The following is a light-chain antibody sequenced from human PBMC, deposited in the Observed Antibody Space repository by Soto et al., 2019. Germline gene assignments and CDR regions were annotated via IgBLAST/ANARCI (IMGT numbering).Light chain of an antibody. CDR3: KQYNSYSWT. J-gene: IGKJ1*01. V-gene: IGKV1-5*01. Sequence: DIQMTHSPSTLSASVGDRVTITCRASQSISSWLAWYQQKPGKAPKLLIYDASSLESGVPSRFSGSGSGKEFTLTISSLQPDDFATYYCKQYNSYSWTFGQGIKVDIX. CDR2: DAS. CDR1: QSISSW.